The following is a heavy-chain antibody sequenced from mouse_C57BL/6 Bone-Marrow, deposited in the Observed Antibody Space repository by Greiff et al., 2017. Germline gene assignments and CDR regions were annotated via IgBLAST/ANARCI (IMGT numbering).Heavy chain of an antibody. Sequence: VQLKESGPELVKPGASVKISCKASGYSFTGYYMNWVKQSPEKSLEWIGEINPSTGGTTYNQKFKAKATLTVDKSSSTAYMQLKSLTSEDSAVYYCARSPLYDGYYFDYWGQGTTLTVSS. V-gene: IGHV1-42*01. CDR3: ARSPLYDGYYFDY. CDR2: INPSTGGT. J-gene: IGHJ2*01. D-gene: IGHD2-3*01. CDR1: GYSFTGYY.